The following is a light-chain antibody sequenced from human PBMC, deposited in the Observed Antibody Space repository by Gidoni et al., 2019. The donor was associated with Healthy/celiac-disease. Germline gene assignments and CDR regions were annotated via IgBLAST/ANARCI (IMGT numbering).Light chain of an antibody. CDR2: GKT. J-gene: IGLJ2*01. Sequence: SSELTQDPAVSVALGQTVRITCQGDSLRSYYASWYPQKPGQSPVLVIYGKTNRPSGLPDRFSGSSSGITASLTITGAQAEDVSDYYCNSRDSSGNRLVFGGWTKLTVL. CDR3: NSRDSSGNRLV. CDR1: SLRSYY. V-gene: IGLV3-19*01.